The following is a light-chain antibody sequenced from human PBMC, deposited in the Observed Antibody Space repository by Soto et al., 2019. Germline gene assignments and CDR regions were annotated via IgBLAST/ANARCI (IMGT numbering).Light chain of an antibody. CDR1: RTITNY. CDR3: QQSHITPFT. V-gene: IGKV1-39*01. Sequence: DIQMTQSPSSLSASVGDRVTITCRASRTITNYLNWYQHKPGKAPQLLIYAASSLQSGVPSRFSGSGSGTDFTLTISSLQPEDFATYFCQQSHITPFTFGPGTKVDIK. J-gene: IGKJ3*01. CDR2: AAS.